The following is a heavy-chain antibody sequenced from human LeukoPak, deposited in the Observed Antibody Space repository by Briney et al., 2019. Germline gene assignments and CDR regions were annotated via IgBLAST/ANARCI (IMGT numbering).Heavy chain of an antibody. V-gene: IGHV1-18*01. CDR1: GYTFTSYG. Sequence: GASVKVSCKASGYTFTSYGISWVRQAPGQGLEWMGWISAYNGNTNYAQKLQGRVTMTTDTSTSTAYMELSSLRSEDTAVYYCARDRSYYDSSGYFDYWGQGTLVTVSS. D-gene: IGHD3-22*01. CDR3: ARDRSYYDSSGYFDY. J-gene: IGHJ4*02. CDR2: ISAYNGNT.